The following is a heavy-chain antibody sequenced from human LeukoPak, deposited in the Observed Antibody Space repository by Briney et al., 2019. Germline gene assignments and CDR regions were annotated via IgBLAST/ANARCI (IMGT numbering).Heavy chain of an antibody. Sequence: GGSLRLSCAASGFTFCSYGMHWVRQAPGKGLEWVAFIRYDGSNKYYADSVKGRFTISRDNSKNTLYLQMNSLRAEDTAVYYCAKDHLYYFDYWGQGTLVTVSS. J-gene: IGHJ4*02. CDR2: IRYDGSNK. V-gene: IGHV3-30*02. CDR1: GFTFCSYG. CDR3: AKDHLYYFDY.